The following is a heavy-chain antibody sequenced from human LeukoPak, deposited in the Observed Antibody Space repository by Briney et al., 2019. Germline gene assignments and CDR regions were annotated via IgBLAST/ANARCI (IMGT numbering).Heavy chain of an antibody. CDR2: INPSGGST. CDR3: ARGLTTTIVVVPAAILHFDY. V-gene: IGHV1-46*01. Sequence: ASVKVSCKAFGYTFTSYYMHWVRQAPGQGLEWMGIINPSGGSTSYAQKFQGRVTMTRDTSASTVYMELSSLRSEDTAVYYCARGLTTTIVVVPAAILHFDYWGQGTLVTVSS. J-gene: IGHJ4*02. D-gene: IGHD2-2*02. CDR1: GYTFTSYY.